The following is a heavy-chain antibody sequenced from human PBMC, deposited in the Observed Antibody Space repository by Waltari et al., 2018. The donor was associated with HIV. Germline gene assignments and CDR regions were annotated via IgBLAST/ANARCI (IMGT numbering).Heavy chain of an antibody. V-gene: IGHV3-15*01. J-gene: IGHJ4*02. D-gene: IGHD3-10*01. Sequence: EVQLVESGGGLVKPGGSLRLSCAAPGFIFSNAWMSWVRQAPGKGLEWVGRIKSKSDGGTKDYAAPVKGRFTISRDDSKNTLYLQMNTLKTEDTAVYYCTTGAEDLWRVYWGQGNLVTVSS. CDR1: GFIFSNAW. CDR3: TTGAEDLWRVY. CDR2: IKSKSDGGTK.